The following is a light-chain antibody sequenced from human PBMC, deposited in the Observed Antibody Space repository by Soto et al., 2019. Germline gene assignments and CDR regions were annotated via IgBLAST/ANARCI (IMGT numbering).Light chain of an antibody. CDR3: QQYGSSSWT. CDR2: DAS. J-gene: IGKJ1*01. CDR1: QGVSSY. Sequence: EIVLTQSPATPSLSPGERATLSCRASQGVSSYLAWYQQKPGQAPRLLIYDASNRATGIPARFSGSGSGTDFTLTISRLEPEDFAVYYCQQYGSSSWTFGQGTKVDIK. V-gene: IGKV3-11*01.